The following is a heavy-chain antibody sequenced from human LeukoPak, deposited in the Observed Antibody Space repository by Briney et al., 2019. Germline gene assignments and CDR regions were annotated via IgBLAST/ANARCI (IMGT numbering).Heavy chain of an antibody. J-gene: IGHJ3*02. Sequence: PVGSLRLSCAASGFTFSSYWMHWVRQAPGKGLVWVSRLNSDGSSTSYADSVKGRFTISRDNAKNTLYLQMNSLRAEDTAVYYCARGGAYSYGPLDIWGQGTMVTVSS. V-gene: IGHV3-74*01. CDR1: GFTFSSYW. CDR2: LNSDGSST. D-gene: IGHD5-18*01. CDR3: ARGGAYSYGPLDI.